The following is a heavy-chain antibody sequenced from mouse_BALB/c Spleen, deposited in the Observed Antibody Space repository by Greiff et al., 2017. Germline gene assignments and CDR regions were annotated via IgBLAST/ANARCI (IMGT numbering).Heavy chain of an antibody. V-gene: IGHV1-87*01. D-gene: IGHD1-1*01. CDR1: GYTFTSYW. CDR3: ARGPLYYGRSDWYFDV. J-gene: IGHJ1*01. CDR2: IYPGDGDT. Sequence: VQLQQSGAELARPGASVKLSCKASGYTFTSYWMQWVKQRPGQGLEWIGAIYPGDGDTRYTQKFKGKATLTADKSASTAYMQLSSLASEDSAVYYCARGPLYYGRSDWYFDVWGAGTTVTVSS.